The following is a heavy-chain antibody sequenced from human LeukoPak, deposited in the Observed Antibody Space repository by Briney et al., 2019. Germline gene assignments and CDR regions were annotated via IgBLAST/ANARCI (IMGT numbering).Heavy chain of an antibody. Sequence: PGGSLRLSCAASGFSVSSNYMNWVRQAPGKGLEWVSVAFAGGSTYSADSVKGRFTFSRDNSKNTLYLQMNSLRADDTAVYYCARGFNGGFDPWGQGTLVTVSS. D-gene: IGHD3-10*01. CDR2: AFAGGST. CDR3: ARGFNGGFDP. V-gene: IGHV3-53*01. CDR1: GFSVSSNY. J-gene: IGHJ5*02.